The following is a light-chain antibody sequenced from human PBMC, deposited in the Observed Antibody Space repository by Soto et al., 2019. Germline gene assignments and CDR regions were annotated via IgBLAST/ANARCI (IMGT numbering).Light chain of an antibody. Sequence: DIQMTQSPSTLSASVGDRVTISCRASQSISSRLAWYQQKAGKAPKLLIYKASGLQSGVPSRFSGSGSGTEFTLIISSLQSEDFAVYYCQQYNNWWTFGQGTKV. CDR3: QQYNNWWT. J-gene: IGKJ1*01. CDR2: KAS. CDR1: QSISSR. V-gene: IGKV1-5*03.